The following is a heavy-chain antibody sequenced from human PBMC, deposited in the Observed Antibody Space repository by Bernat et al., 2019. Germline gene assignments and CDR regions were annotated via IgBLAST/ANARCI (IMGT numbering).Heavy chain of an antibody. CDR1: GSTFSRYS. CDR2: IGPTGGT. Sequence: EMQVVESGGGLVQPGGSLRLSCSASGSTFSRYSMHWVRQAPGGGLEFVSAIGPTGGTHYADSVKGRFTISRDNSKNTLYLQMTSLRPEDTAVYYCVKDLHTALFYWGQGTQVTVSS. J-gene: IGHJ4*02. CDR3: VKDLHTALFY. V-gene: IGHV3-64D*08. D-gene: IGHD5-18*01.